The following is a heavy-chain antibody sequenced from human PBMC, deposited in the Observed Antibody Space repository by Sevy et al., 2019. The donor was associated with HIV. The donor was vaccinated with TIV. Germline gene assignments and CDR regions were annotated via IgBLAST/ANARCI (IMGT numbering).Heavy chain of an antibody. CDR1: GFTISRYW. J-gene: IGHJ4*02. CDR3: ARDQLTSGSSTSFDY. CDR2: IKQDGSEQ. D-gene: IGHD6-13*01. Sequence: GGSLRLSCAASGFTISRYWMSWVRQAPGKGLEWVANIKQDGSEQYYVDSVKGRFTISRDNAKNSLYLQMNSLRAEDTAVYYCARDQLTSGSSTSFDYWGQGTLVTVSS. V-gene: IGHV3-7*03.